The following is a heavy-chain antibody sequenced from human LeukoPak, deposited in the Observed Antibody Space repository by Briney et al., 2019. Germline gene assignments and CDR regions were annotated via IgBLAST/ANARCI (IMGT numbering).Heavy chain of an antibody. V-gene: IGHV1-18*01. D-gene: IGHD6-19*01. CDR1: GYTFTSYG. CDR2: ISAYNGNT. J-gene: IGHJ6*02. Sequence: ASVKVSCKASGYTFTSYGISWVRQAPGQGLEWMGWISAYNGNTNYAQKLQGRVTMTTDTSTSAAYMELRSLRSDDTAVYYCATAGESSGGYYYYGMDVWGQGTTVTVSS. CDR3: ATAGESSGGYYYYGMDV.